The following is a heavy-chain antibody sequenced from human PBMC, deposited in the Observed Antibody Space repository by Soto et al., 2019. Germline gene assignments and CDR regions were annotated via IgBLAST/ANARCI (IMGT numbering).Heavy chain of an antibody. CDR3: ADYDSSGHDY. V-gene: IGHV4-34*01. CDR1: GGSFSGYY. CDR2: INHSGST. D-gene: IGHD3-22*01. Sequence: LSRTCAVYGGSFSGYYWSWIRQPPGKGLEWIGEINHSGSTNYNPSLKSRVTISVDTSKNQFSLKLSSVTAADTAVYYCADYDSSGHDYWGQGTLVTVSS. J-gene: IGHJ4*02.